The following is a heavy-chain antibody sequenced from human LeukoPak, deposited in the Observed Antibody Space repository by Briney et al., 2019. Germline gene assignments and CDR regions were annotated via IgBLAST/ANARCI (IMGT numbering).Heavy chain of an antibody. D-gene: IGHD4-23*01. CDR2: INHSGST. CDR3: ASVNSPVDY. Sequence: PSETLSLTCAVYGGSFSGYYWSWIRQPPGKGLEWIGEINHSGSTNYNPSLKSRVTISVDTSKNQFSLKLSSVTAADTAVYYCASVNSPVDYWGQGTLVTVSS. CDR1: GGSFSGYY. J-gene: IGHJ4*02. V-gene: IGHV4-34*01.